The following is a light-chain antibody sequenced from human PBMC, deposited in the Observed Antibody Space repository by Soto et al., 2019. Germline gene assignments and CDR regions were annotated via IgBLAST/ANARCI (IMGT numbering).Light chain of an antibody. CDR3: TSYTSSRTYV. J-gene: IGLJ1*01. Sequence: QSALAQPASVSGSPGQSITVSCTGTSNDVGAYNYVSWYQQHPGTAPKLMIYDVSNRPSGVPNRFSGSKSGNTASLTISGLQAEDEADYYCTSYTSSRTYVFGTGTKVT. CDR1: SNDVGAYNY. V-gene: IGLV2-14*03. CDR2: DVS.